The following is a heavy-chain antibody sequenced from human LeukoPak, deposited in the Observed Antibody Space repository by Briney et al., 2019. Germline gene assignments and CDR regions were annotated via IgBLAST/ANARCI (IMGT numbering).Heavy chain of an antibody. D-gene: IGHD1-26*01. J-gene: IGHJ4*02. CDR1: GGSISSGDYD. Sequence: SETLSLTCTVSGGSISSGDYDWSWIRQPPGKGLEWIGYIYYSGSTYYNPSLKSRVTISVDTSKNQFSLKLSSVTAADTAVYYCASFSGSYYSYFDYWGQGTLVTVSS. CDR3: ASFSGSYYSYFDY. V-gene: IGHV4-30-4*08. CDR2: IYYSGST.